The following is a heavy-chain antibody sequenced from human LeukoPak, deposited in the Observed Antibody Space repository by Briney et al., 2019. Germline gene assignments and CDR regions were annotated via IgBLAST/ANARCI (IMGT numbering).Heavy chain of an antibody. D-gene: IGHD6-19*01. CDR2: IYYSGST. Sequence: SETLSLTCTVSGDSLSSYYWSWIRQPPGKGLEWIGYIYYSGSTNYNPSLKSRVTISVDTSKNQFSLKLSSVTAADTAVYYCARDRTVAVISDYYYYGMDVWGQGTTVTVSS. CDR1: GDSLSSYY. J-gene: IGHJ6*02. V-gene: IGHV4-59*01. CDR3: ARDRTVAVISDYYYYGMDV.